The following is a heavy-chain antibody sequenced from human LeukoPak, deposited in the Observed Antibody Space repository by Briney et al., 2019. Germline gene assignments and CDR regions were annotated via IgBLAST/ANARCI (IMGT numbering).Heavy chain of an antibody. D-gene: IGHD1-1*01. CDR2: ISYSGST. Sequence: KPSETLSLTCSVSGGSISRDYWSWIRQPPGKGLEWIGYISYSGSTNFNPSLKSRVTISVDTSKNQFSLKLSSVTAADTAVYYCAREGTAGTNLNWFDPWGQGTLVTVSS. CDR1: GGSISRDY. J-gene: IGHJ5*02. V-gene: IGHV4-59*01. CDR3: AREGTAGTNLNWFDP.